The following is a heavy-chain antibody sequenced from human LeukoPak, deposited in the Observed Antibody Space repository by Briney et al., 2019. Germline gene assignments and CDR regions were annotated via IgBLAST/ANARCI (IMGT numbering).Heavy chain of an antibody. V-gene: IGHV3-43*02. J-gene: IGHJ4*02. D-gene: IGHD6-6*01. CDR3: ARDAYSSSSNDY. CDR2: ISGDGGST. CDR1: GFTFDDYA. Sequence: GGSLRLSCAASGFTFDDYAMHWVRQAPGKGLEWVSLISGDGGSTYYADSVKGRFTISRDNAKSSLYLQMSSLRVEDTAVYYCARDAYSSSSNDYWGQGTLVTVSS.